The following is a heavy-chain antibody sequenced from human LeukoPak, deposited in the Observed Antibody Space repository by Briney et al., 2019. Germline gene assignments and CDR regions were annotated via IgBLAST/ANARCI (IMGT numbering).Heavy chain of an antibody. V-gene: IGHV4-61*01. CDR1: VGSVSSGSYY. Sequence: PSETLSLTCAVSVGSVSSGSYYWSWIRQPPGKGLEWIGYIYYSGSTNYNPSLKSRVTISVDTSKNQFSLKLSSVTAADTAVYYCAREKRSPNWFDPWGQGTLVTVSS. CDR2: IYYSGST. CDR3: AREKRSPNWFDP. J-gene: IGHJ5*02.